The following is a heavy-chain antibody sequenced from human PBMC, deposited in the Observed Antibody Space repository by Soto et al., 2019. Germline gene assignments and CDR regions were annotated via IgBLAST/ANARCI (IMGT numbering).Heavy chain of an antibody. Sequence: SETLALTCAVSGGSISSSNWWSWVRQPPGKGLEWIGEIYHSGSTNYNPSLKSRVTISVDKSKNQFSLKLSSVTAADTAVYYCARHLTYCSAGSCYSDFPYYGMDVWGQGTTVTVSS. D-gene: IGHD2-15*01. V-gene: IGHV4-4*02. CDR2: IYHSGST. CDR1: GGSISSSNW. CDR3: ARHLTYCSAGSCYSDFPYYGMDV. J-gene: IGHJ6*02.